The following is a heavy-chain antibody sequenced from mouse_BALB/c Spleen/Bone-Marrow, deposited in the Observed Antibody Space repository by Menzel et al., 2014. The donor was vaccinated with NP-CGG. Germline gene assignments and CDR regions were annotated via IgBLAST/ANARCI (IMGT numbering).Heavy chain of an antibody. CDR3: ARVWYFDY. CDR1: GFTFSSYG. Sequence: VQLQQSGGGLVQPGGSLKLSCAASGFTFSSYGMSWVHQTPDKRLELVATINSNGGSTYYPDSVKGRFTISRDNAKNTLYLQMSSLKSEDTAMYYCARVWYFDYGGQGTSLTVSS. J-gene: IGHJ2*03. CDR2: INSNGGST. V-gene: IGHV5-6-3*01.